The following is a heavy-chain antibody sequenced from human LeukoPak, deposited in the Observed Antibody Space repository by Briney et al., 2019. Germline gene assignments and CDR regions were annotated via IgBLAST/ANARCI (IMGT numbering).Heavy chain of an antibody. D-gene: IGHD2-15*01. CDR2: IFYSGST. CDR1: GGSMSSYY. Sequence: PSETLSLTCAVSGGSMSSYYWSWIRQPPGKGLEWTGYIFYSGSTNYNPSLKSRVTISVDTSKNQFSLKLSSVTAADTAVYYCARILDCSSSSCSYGMDVWGQGTTVTVPS. V-gene: IGHV4-59*08. CDR3: ARILDCSSSSCSYGMDV. J-gene: IGHJ6*02.